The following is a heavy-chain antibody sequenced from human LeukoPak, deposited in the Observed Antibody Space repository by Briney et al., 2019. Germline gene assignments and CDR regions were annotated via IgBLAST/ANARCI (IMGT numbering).Heavy chain of an antibody. D-gene: IGHD6-19*01. CDR2: IQRDGSEK. J-gene: IGHJ4*02. CDR3: AGQGYSSGK. V-gene: IGHV3-7*01. CDR1: GFTFSNYW. Sequence: GGSLRLSCAASGFTFSNYWMNWVRQAPGKGLEWVASIQRDGSEKYYVESVKGRFTISRDNAKNSLYLQMNSLRAEDRAVYYCAGQGYSSGKWGQGTLVTVSS.